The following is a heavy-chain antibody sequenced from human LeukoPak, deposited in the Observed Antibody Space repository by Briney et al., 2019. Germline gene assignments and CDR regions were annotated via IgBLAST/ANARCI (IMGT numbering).Heavy chain of an antibody. CDR2: INPNSGGT. V-gene: IGHV1-2*02. D-gene: IGHD3-22*01. Sequence: ASVNVSCKASGYTFTGYYMHWVRQAPRQGPEWMGWINPNSGGTNYAQKFQGRVTMTRDTSISTAYMELSRLRSDDTAVYYCARHRDSSGYDYWGQGTLVTVSS. CDR3: ARHRDSSGYDY. CDR1: GYTFTGYY. J-gene: IGHJ4*02.